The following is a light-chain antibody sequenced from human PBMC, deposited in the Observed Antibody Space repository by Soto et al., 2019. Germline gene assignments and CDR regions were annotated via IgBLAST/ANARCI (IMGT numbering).Light chain of an antibody. CDR2: DAS. CDR3: QHYNHWHE. Sequence: IVISPAPATLSVSLGEGATLSCTASQTVSSNLAWYQQKPGQAPRLLIYDASTRATGIPARFSGSGSGTDFCFTIISLQSKDSAVYYCQHYNHWHEFGQGTKVDLK. CDR1: QTVSSN. V-gene: IGKV3-15*01. J-gene: IGKJ1*01.